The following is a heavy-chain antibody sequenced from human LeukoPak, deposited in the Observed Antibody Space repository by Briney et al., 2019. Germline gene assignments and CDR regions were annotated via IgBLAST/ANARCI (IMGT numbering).Heavy chain of an antibody. D-gene: IGHD6-19*01. CDR3: AREYRGFTPGWFDD. CDR1: GGSISSYY. CDR2: VYNSGST. Sequence: PSETLSLTCTVSGGSISSYYWSWLRQPPGKGLEWIGYVYNSGSTNYNPSLRSRVTISLDTSRNQFSLKLSSVTAADTAVYFCAREYRGFTPGWFDDWGQGTLVTVSS. V-gene: IGHV4-59*01. J-gene: IGHJ4*02.